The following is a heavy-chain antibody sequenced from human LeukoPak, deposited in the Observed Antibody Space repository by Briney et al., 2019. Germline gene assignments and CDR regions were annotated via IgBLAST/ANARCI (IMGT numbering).Heavy chain of an antibody. Sequence: PGGSLRLSCAASGFTFSSYAMHWVRQAPGKGLEWVAVISYDGSNKYYADSVKGRFTISRDNSKNTLYLQMNSLRAEDTAVYYCARALSSWDAFDIWGQGTMVTASS. V-gene: IGHV3-30-3*01. CDR2: ISYDGSNK. CDR3: ARALSSWDAFDI. CDR1: GFTFSSYA. J-gene: IGHJ3*02. D-gene: IGHD6-13*01.